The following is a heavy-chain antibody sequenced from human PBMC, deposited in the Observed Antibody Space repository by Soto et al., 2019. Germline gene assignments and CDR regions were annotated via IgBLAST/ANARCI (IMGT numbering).Heavy chain of an antibody. D-gene: IGHD5-12*01. CDR2: IYPGDSDT. J-gene: IGHJ5*02. V-gene: IGHV5-51*01. Sequence: GESLKISCKGSGYSFTSYWIGWVRQMPGKGLEWMGIIYPGDSDTRYSPSFQGQVTISADKSISTAYLQWSSLKASDTAMYYCARRYSGYDGVDNWFDPWGQGTLVTVSS. CDR1: GYSFTSYW. CDR3: ARRYSGYDGVDNWFDP.